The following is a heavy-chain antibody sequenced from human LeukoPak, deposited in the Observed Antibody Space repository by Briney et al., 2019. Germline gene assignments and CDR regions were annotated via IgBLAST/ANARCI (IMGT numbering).Heavy chain of an antibody. CDR1: RFPFRNRY. J-gene: IGHJ4*02. V-gene: IGHV3-53*01. Sequence: AGSLRLSCAVSRFPFRNRYMTWVRQPPGKGLECVAVIYSGGSTYHIDSVKGRFTISRDISKSTMYLEMNNLRVEDTAVYYCASLEGGPADGRWGQGTLVTVSS. D-gene: IGHD3-3*01. CDR3: ASLEGGPADGR. CDR2: IYSGGST.